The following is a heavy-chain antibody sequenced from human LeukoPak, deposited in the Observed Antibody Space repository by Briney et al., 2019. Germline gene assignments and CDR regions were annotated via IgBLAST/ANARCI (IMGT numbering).Heavy chain of an antibody. V-gene: IGHV3-23*01. CDR3: AKWGDYDVLTGYYDSDY. CDR1: GFTFSIYA. Sequence: GASLRLSCAASGFTFSIYAMSWVRQAPGKGLEWVSAITGDGGSTYYADSVKGRFTISRDNSKNTLYLQMNSLRAEDTALYYCAKWGDYDVLTGYYDSDYWGQGTLVTVSS. J-gene: IGHJ4*02. D-gene: IGHD3-9*01. CDR2: ITGDGGST.